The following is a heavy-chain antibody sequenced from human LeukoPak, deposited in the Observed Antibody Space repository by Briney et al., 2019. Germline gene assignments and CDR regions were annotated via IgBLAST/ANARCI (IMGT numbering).Heavy chain of an antibody. D-gene: IGHD6-19*01. J-gene: IGHJ4*02. CDR3: ASDVSGLSRPLYPCFDH. CDR1: GYSFDSYG. V-gene: IGHV1-18*01. CDR2: ISAYTGDT. Sequence: ASVKVSCKASGYSFDSYGISWVRQARGQGLEWVGWISAYTGDTDSSERFQGRITMTMDRSTKTVYMEFRSLTSADTGVYFCASDVSGLSRPLYPCFDHWGQGTLVTVSS.